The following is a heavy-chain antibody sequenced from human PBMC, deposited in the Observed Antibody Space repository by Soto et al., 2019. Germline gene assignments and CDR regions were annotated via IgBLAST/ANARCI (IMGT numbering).Heavy chain of an antibody. J-gene: IGHJ1*01. Sequence: AETLALSSPVSGGSISSDYWSWLRQPPGKALGLIGYIYYSGSTNYNPSLKSRVTISVDTSENHFSLKLSSVTAADTAVYYCARALGSSARDVAGRGGQVSRV. CDR3: ARALGSSARDVAGR. CDR1: GGSISSDY. CDR2: IYYSGST. D-gene: IGHD6-25*01. V-gene: IGHV4-59*01.